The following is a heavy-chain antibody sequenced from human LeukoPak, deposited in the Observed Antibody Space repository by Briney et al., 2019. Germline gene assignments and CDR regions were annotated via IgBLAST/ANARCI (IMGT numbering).Heavy chain of an antibody. V-gene: IGHV1-69*13. CDR3: ARDLTDHYYGRDYYYYMDV. D-gene: IGHD3-10*01. Sequence: SVKVSCKASGGTFSSYAISWVRQAPGQGLEWMGGIIPIFGTANYAQKLQGRVTITADESTSTAYMELSSLRSEDTAVYYCARDLTDHYYGRDYYYYMDVWGKGTTVTISS. CDR1: GGTFSSYA. CDR2: IIPIFGTA. J-gene: IGHJ6*03.